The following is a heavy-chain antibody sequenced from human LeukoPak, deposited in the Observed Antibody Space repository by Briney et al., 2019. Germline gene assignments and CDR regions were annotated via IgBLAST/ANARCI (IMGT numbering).Heavy chain of an antibody. V-gene: IGHV1-46*01. J-gene: IGHJ6*03. CDR2: INPSGGST. Sequence: ASVKVSCKASGYTFTSYYMHWARQAPGQGLEWMGIINPSGGSTSYAQKFQGRATMTRDMSTSTVYMELSSLRSEDTAVYYCARVPYGYDILTGYYDYYYMDVWGKGTTVTVSS. CDR1: GYTFTSYY. CDR3: ARVPYGYDILTGYYDYYYMDV. D-gene: IGHD3-9*01.